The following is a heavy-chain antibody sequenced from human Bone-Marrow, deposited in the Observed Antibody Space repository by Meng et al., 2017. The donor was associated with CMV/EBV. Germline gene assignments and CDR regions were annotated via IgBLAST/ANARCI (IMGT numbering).Heavy chain of an antibody. D-gene: IGHD1-26*01. V-gene: IGHV1-2*02. J-gene: IGHJ5*02. CDR1: GYTFIDHF. Sequence: SCKASGYTFIDHFMHWVRQAPGQGLEWMGWINPNNGDTSYAQKFQGRVTMTRDKSITTVYMDLNRLTSDDTAFYYCGRGVGSIDPRFDPWGQGTLVTVS. CDR3: GRGVGSIDPRFDP. CDR2: INPNNGDT.